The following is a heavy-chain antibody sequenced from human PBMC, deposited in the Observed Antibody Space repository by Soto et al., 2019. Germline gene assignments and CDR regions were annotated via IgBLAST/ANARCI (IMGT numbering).Heavy chain of an antibody. CDR1: GFTFSSYA. V-gene: IGHV3-23*01. Sequence: EVQLLESGGGLVQPGGSLRLSCAASGFTFSSYAMSWVRQAPGKGLEWVSAISGSGGSTYYADSVKGRFTSSRDNSKNTLYLQMNSLRAEDTAVYYCAKDRRGGYDFRWFDPWGQGTLVTVSS. CDR2: ISGSGGST. J-gene: IGHJ5*02. CDR3: AKDRRGGYDFRWFDP. D-gene: IGHD5-12*01.